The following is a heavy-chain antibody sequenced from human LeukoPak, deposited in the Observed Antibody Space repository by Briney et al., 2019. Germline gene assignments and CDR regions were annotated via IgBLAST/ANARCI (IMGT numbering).Heavy chain of an antibody. J-gene: IGHJ6*03. CDR1: GYTFTGYY. Sequence: ASVKVSCKASGYTFTGYYMHWVRQAPGQGLEWMGWINPNSGGTNYAQKFQGRVTMTRDTSISTAYMELSRLRSDDTAVYYCAREAPGVIASMDVWGKGTTVTVSS. CDR2: INPNSGGT. V-gene: IGHV1-2*02. D-gene: IGHD2/OR15-2a*01. CDR3: AREAPGVIASMDV.